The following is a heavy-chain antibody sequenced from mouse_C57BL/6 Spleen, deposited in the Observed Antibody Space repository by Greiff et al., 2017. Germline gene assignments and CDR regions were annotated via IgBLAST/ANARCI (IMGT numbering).Heavy chain of an antibody. CDR3: TRNYYGSSYGWFAY. CDR1: GFTFSSYA. Sequence: EVMLVESGEGLVKPGGSLKLSCAASGFTFSSYAMSWVRQTPEKRLEWVAYISSGGDYIYYADTVKGRFTISRDNARNTLYLQMSSLKSEDTAMYYCTRNYYGSSYGWFAYWGQGTLVTVSA. J-gene: IGHJ3*01. D-gene: IGHD1-1*01. V-gene: IGHV5-9-1*02. CDR2: ISSGGDYI.